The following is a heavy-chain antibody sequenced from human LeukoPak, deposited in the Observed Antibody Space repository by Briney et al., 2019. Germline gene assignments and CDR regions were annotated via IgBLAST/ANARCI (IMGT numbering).Heavy chain of an antibody. CDR1: GFTFSSYE. D-gene: IGHD4/OR15-4a*01. CDR2: ISASGSSI. CDR3: ARDRGTTMVRSFDI. V-gene: IGHV3-48*03. J-gene: IGHJ3*02. Sequence: GGSLRLSCAASGFTFSSYEMNWVRQAPGKGLGWVSYISASGSSIYYADSVKGRFTISRDNAKNSLYLQMNSLRAEDTAVYYCARDRGTTMVRSFDIWGQGTMVTVSS.